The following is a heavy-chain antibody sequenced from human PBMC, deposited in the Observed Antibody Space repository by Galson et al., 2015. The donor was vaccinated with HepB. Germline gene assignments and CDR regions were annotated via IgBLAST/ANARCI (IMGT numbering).Heavy chain of an antibody. CDR2: INPSGGST. CDR1: GYTFTSYY. V-gene: IGHV1-46*01. J-gene: IGHJ3*02. CDR3: ARTSSTSEYAFDI. D-gene: IGHD2-2*01. Sequence: SVKVSCKASGYTFTSYYMHWVRQAPGQGLEWMGIINPSGGSTSYAQKFQGRVTMARDTSTSTVYMELSSLRSEDTAVYYCARTSSTSEYAFDIWGQGTMVTVSS.